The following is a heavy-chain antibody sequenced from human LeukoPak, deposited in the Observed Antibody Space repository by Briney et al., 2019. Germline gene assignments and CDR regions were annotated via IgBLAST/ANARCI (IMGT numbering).Heavy chain of an antibody. D-gene: IGHD3-16*02. Sequence: SQTPSLTCTVSGGSISSGGYYWSWIRQHPGKGLEWIGYIYYSGSTYYNPSLKSRVTISVDTSKNQFSLKLNSLTATDTAVYYCARLPTGYPTRFDTWGQGILVTVFS. CDR3: ARLPTGYPTRFDT. J-gene: IGHJ5*02. CDR2: IYYSGST. CDR1: GGSISSGGYY. V-gene: IGHV4-31*03.